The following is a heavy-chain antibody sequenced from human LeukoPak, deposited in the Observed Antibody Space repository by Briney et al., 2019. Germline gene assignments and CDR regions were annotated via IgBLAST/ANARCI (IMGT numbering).Heavy chain of an antibody. V-gene: IGHV4-34*01. D-gene: IGHD6-19*01. Sequence: NPSETLSLTCAVYGGSFRGYYWSWIRQPPGKGLEWIGEINHSGSTNYNPSLKSRVTISVDTSKNQFSLKLSSVTAADTAVYYCARSRRVAGTDYWGQGTLVTVSS. CDR2: INHSGST. J-gene: IGHJ4*02. CDR3: ARSRRVAGTDY. CDR1: GGSFRGYY.